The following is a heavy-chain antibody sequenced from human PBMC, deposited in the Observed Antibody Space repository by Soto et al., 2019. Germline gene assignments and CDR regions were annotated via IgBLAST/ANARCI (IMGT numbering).Heavy chain of an antibody. D-gene: IGHD6-19*01. V-gene: IGHV4-59*08. Sequence: SETLSLTCTVSGASMNNYYWTWIRQPPGKGLEWIGYIYYSGSTIYNPSLESRVTISVDTSKNQFSLKLSSVTAADTAVYYCARPVAVASWFDPWGQGTLVTVSS. CDR2: IYYSGST. J-gene: IGHJ5*02. CDR3: ARPVAVASWFDP. CDR1: GASMNNYY.